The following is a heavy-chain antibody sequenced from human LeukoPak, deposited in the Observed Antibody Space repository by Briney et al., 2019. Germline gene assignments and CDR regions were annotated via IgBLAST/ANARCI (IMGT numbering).Heavy chain of an antibody. Sequence: SETLSLTCTVSGGSISSYYWSWIRQPAGKGLEWIGRIYTSGSTNYNPSPKKRCTILVDTPKNQFSLKLSAVTAADTAVYYCATLAAAGTPGVKPLNYWGQGTLVTASS. V-gene: IGHV4-4*07. J-gene: IGHJ4*02. CDR3: ATLAAAGTPGVKPLNY. CDR1: GGSISSYY. D-gene: IGHD6-13*01. CDR2: IYTSGST.